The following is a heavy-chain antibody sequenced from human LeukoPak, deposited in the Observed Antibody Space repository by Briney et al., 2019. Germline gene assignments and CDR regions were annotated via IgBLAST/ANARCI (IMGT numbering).Heavy chain of an antibody. CDR1: GGSMNRFY. J-gene: IGHJ4*02. V-gene: IGHV4-59*13. CDR3: ARGPYGDHADGCDF. CDR2: IYNNGKT. Sequence: SQTLSLICTVSGGSMNRFYWSWIRQSPGKGLEWIGYIYNNGKTNYKASLRSRVSISVNSSKNQFSLKMTSVTGADTAVYFCARGPYGDHADGCDFWGQGALVTVSS. D-gene: IGHD4-17*01.